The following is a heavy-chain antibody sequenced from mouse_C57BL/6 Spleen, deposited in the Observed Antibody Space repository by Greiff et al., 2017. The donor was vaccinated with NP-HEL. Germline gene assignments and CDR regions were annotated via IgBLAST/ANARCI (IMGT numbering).Heavy chain of an antibody. J-gene: IGHJ4*01. CDR2: IWRGGST. CDR1: GFSLTSYG. CDR3: AKGSVVTTGNYYPMDY. V-gene: IGHV2-5*01. D-gene: IGHD2-3*01. Sequence: VKLMESGPGLVQPSQSLSITCTVSGFSLTSYGVNWVRQSPGKGLEWLGVIWRGGSTDYNAAFMSRQSITTVNAKNQVFLKMNSLQPYDTAVYYCAKGSVVTTGNYYPMDYWGQGTSVTVSS.